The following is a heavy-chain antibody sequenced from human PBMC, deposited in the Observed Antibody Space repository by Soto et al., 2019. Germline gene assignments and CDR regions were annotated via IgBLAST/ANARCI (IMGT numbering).Heavy chain of an antibody. D-gene: IGHD1-1*01. CDR3: ARHIPLDRVWNPLWYFDY. Sequence: QLQLQESGPGLVKPSETLSLTCTVSGGSISSSSYYWGWIRQPPGKGLEWIGSIYYSGSTYYNPSLKSRVTISVDTSKNQFSLKLSSVTAADTAVYYCARHIPLDRVWNPLWYFDYWGQGTLVTVSS. V-gene: IGHV4-39*01. CDR2: IYYSGST. J-gene: IGHJ4*02. CDR1: GGSISSSSYY.